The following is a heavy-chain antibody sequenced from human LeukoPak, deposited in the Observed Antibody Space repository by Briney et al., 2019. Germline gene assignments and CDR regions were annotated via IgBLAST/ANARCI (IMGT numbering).Heavy chain of an antibody. D-gene: IGHD5-18*01. V-gene: IGHV4-59*11. J-gene: IGHJ4*02. Sequence: SETLSLTCTVSGGSISDHYWSWIRQPPGKGLEWIGYIYYSGSTNYNPSLKSRVTISVHTSKNQFSLKLSSVAAADTAVYYCARVQIGYTYGLFDYWGQGTLVTVSS. CDR3: ARVQIGYTYGLFDY. CDR2: IYYSGST. CDR1: GGSISDHY.